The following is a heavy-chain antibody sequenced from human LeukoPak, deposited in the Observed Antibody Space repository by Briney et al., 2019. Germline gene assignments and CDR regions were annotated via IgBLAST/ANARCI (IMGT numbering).Heavy chain of an antibody. J-gene: IGHJ3*02. V-gene: IGHV1-58*01. Sequence: SVKVSCKASGFTFTSSAVQWVRQARGQRLEWIGWIVVGSGNTNYAQKFQERVTITRDMSTSTAYMELSSLRSEDTAVYYCARDKGNSGSSWAPDAFDIWGQGTMVTVSS. D-gene: IGHD1-26*01. CDR1: GFTFTSSA. CDR3: ARDKGNSGSSWAPDAFDI. CDR2: IVVGSGNT.